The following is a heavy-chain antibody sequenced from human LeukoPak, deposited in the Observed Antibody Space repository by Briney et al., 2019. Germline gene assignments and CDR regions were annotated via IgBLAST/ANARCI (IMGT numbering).Heavy chain of an antibody. CDR3: AKSGVLAAIGEYFDY. CDR2: ISGTGGRT. V-gene: IGHV3-23*01. D-gene: IGHD2-15*01. Sequence: QSGGSLRLSCAASGFTFSSYAMSWVRQAPGKGMEWVSVISGTGGRTYYADSVKGRFTISRDNSKNTLYLQMNSLRAEDTAVYYCAKSGVLAAIGEYFDYWGQGTLVTVSS. J-gene: IGHJ4*02. CDR1: GFTFSSYA.